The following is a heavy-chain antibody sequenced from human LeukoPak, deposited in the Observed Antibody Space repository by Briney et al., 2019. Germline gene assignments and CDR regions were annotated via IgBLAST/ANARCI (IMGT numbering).Heavy chain of an antibody. CDR3: AKDLSSGGGYD. Sequence: PGGSLRLSCAASGFTFSTYDMHWVRQAPGKGLEWVSFIGSDGSDKHYADSVKGRFTISRDNSKNTLYLQMNSLRPEDTAVYYCAKDLSSGGGYDWGQGTLVTVSS. V-gene: IGHV3-30*02. CDR2: IGSDGSDK. J-gene: IGHJ4*02. D-gene: IGHD3-16*01. CDR1: GFTFSTYD.